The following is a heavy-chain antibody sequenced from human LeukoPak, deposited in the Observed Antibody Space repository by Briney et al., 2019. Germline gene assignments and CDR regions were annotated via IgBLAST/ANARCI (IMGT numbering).Heavy chain of an antibody. D-gene: IGHD1-14*01. CDR1: GGSISSYC. CDR2: IYYSGST. V-gene: IGHV4-59*01. Sequence: SETLSLTCTVSGGSISSYCWSWIRQPPGKGLEWIGYIYYSGSTNYNPSLKSRVTISVDTSKNQFSLKLSSVTAADTAVYYCASRSGTGYYYYGMDVWGQGTTVTVSS. CDR3: ASRSGTGYYYYGMDV. J-gene: IGHJ6*02.